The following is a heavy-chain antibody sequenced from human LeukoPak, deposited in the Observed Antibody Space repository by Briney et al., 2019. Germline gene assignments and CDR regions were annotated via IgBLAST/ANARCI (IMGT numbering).Heavy chain of an antibody. Sequence: SETLSLTCTVSGGSISSSSYYWGWIRQPPGKGLEWIGSIYYSGSTYYNPSLKSRVTISVDTSKNQFSLKLSSVTAADTAVYYCARQDYYDSSGYYDAFDIWGQGKMVTVSS. V-gene: IGHV4-39*01. CDR1: GGSISSSSYY. J-gene: IGHJ3*02. D-gene: IGHD3-22*01. CDR3: ARQDYYDSSGYYDAFDI. CDR2: IYYSGST.